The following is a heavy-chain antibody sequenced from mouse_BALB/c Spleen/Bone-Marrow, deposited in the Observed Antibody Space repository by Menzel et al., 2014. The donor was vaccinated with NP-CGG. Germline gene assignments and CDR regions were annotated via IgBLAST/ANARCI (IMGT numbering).Heavy chain of an antibody. CDR3: ARDRAYGNWYFDV. D-gene: IGHD2-1*01. CDR2: IGTGRGT. Sequence: VHLVESGPGLVAPSQSLSITCTVSGFSLXNYGVHWVRQPPGKGLEWLGVIGTGRGTNYNSALMSRLSISKDNSKSQVFLKMNSLQTDDTAMYYCARDRAYGNWYFDVWGAGTTVTVSS. J-gene: IGHJ1*01. CDR1: GFSLXNYG. V-gene: IGHV2-9*02.